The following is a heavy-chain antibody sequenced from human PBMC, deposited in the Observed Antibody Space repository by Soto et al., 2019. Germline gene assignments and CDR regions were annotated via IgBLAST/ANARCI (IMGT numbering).Heavy chain of an antibody. D-gene: IGHD1-26*01. CDR3: GRGRSGQIVVFY. J-gene: IGHJ4*02. V-gene: IGHV1-2*02. CDR1: GYTFTGPY. CDR2: IGPESGAT. Sequence: ASVKVSCKASGYTFTGPYIHWVRQAPEQGPEWMGEIGPESGATRYAQRFQGRVTMTRDMSITTVYMEVNNLSPDDTAVYYCGRGRSGQIVVFYWGQGTPVTVSS.